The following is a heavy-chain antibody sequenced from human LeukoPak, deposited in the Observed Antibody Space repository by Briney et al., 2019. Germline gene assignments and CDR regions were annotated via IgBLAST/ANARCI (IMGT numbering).Heavy chain of an antibody. CDR3: ARQRRMVRGVIKAGGSYYFDY. J-gene: IGHJ4*02. Sequence: PSETLSLTCAVYGGSFSGYYWSWIRQPPGKGLEWIGEINHSGSTNYNPSLKSRVTISVDTSKNQFSLKLSSVTAADTAVYYCARQRRMVRGVIKAGGSYYFDYWGQGTLVTVSS. D-gene: IGHD3-10*01. CDR2: INHSGST. CDR1: GGSFSGYY. V-gene: IGHV4-34*01.